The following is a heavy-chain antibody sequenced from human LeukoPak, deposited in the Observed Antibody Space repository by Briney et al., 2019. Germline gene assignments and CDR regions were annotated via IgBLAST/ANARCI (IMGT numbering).Heavy chain of an antibody. J-gene: IGHJ5*02. CDR3: ESGIAAAGTTLPINWFDP. CDR1: GYTFTDYY. CDR2: SNPNSGGT. Sequence: GASVKVSCKASGYTFTDYYMHWVRQAPGQGLEWMGWSNPNSGGTNYAQKFQGRVTMTRDTSISTAYMELSRLTSEDTAVYYCESGIAAAGTTLPINWFDPWGQGTLVTVSS. V-gene: IGHV1-2*02. D-gene: IGHD6-13*01.